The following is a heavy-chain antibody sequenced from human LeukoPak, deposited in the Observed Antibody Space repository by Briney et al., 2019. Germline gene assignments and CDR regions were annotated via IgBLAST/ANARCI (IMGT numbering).Heavy chain of an antibody. V-gene: IGHV3-74*01. D-gene: IGHD4-17*01. Sequence: GGSLRLSCAASGFTFNNHWMHWVRQAPGKGLVWVSHINFDGSTTTYADSVKGRFTISRDNANNTLFLYMNSLRAEDTAVYHCVRDRLSNDYAHNCFDSWGQGTLVTVSS. CDR3: VRDRLSNDYAHNCFDS. CDR2: INFDGSTT. CDR1: GFTFNNHW. J-gene: IGHJ5*01.